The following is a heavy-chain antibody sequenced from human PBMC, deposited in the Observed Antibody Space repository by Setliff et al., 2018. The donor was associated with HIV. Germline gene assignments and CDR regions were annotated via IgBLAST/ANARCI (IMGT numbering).Heavy chain of an antibody. J-gene: IGHJ6*02. V-gene: IGHV4-61*09. CDR1: GASISSGSYY. Sequence: PSETLSLTCTVSGASISSGSYYWSWIRQPAGKGLEWIGHIYTSGASNYNPSLKSRRTISLDTSKNHFSLKLSSVTAADTAVYYCARDAGSIAVAETGYHVWGQGTTVTVSS. CDR2: IYTSGAS. D-gene: IGHD6-19*01. CDR3: ARDAGSIAVAETGYHV.